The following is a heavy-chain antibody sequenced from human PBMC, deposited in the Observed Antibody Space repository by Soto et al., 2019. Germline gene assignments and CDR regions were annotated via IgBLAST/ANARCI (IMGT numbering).Heavy chain of an antibody. J-gene: IGHJ6*03. CDR3: ARGSSGSSSWYYYYYYMDV. CDR1: GYTFTSYD. D-gene: IGHD6-13*01. Sequence: GASVKVSCKASGYTFTSYDINWVRQATGQGLEWMGWMNPNSGNTGYAQKFQGRVTMTRNTSISTAYMELSSLRSEDTAVYYCARGSSGSSSWYYYYYYMDVWGKGTTVTVSS. CDR2: MNPNSGNT. V-gene: IGHV1-8*01.